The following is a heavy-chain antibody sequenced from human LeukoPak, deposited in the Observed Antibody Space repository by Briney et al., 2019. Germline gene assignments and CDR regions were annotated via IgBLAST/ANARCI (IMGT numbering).Heavy chain of an antibody. CDR3: ARHSPRYSSSWYVPESGFDP. CDR1: GGSFSGYY. Sequence: PSETLSLTCAVYGGSFSGYYWSWIRQPPGKGLEWIGSIYYSGSTYYNPPLKSRVTISVDTSKNQFSLKLSSVTAADTAVYYCARHSPRYSSSWYVPESGFDPWGQGTLVTVSS. D-gene: IGHD6-13*01. J-gene: IGHJ5*02. CDR2: IYYSGST. V-gene: IGHV4-34*01.